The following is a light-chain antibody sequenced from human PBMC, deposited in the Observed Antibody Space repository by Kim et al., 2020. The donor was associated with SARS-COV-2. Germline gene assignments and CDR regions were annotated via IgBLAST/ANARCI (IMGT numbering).Light chain of an antibody. CDR3: QQFGISPLT. J-gene: IGKJ4*01. CDR2: DTS. Sequence: LSPGESATLSCRASQSTNAQYLAWYQQKPGQAPRLLIYDTSTRATDVPDRFSAGGSGTDFTLTINRLEPEDFAVYYCQQFGISPLTFGGGTKLEIK. V-gene: IGKV3-20*01. CDR1: QSTNAQY.